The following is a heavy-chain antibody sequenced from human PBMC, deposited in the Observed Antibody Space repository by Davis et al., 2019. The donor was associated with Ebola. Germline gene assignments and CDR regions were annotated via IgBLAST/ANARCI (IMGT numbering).Heavy chain of an antibody. Sequence: ASVKVSCKASGYTFTSYAMHWVRQAPGQRLEWMGWINAGNGNTKYSQKFQGRVTITRDTSASTAYMELSSLRSEDTAVYYYARFSLYSSDWDYWGQGTLVTVSS. CDR3: ARFSLYSSDWDY. J-gene: IGHJ4*02. V-gene: IGHV1-3*01. CDR1: GYTFTSYA. D-gene: IGHD6-19*01. CDR2: INAGNGNT.